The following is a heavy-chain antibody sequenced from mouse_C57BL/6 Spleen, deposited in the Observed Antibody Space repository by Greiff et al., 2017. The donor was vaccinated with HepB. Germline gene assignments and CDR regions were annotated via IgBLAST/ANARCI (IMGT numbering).Heavy chain of an antibody. Sequence: QVQLQQSGAELVRPGASVKLSCKASGYTFTDYYINWVKQRPGQGLEWIARIYPGSGNTYYNEKFKGKATLTAEKSSSTAYMQLSSLTSDDSAVYFCAREDYYSNFYAMDYWGQGTSVTVSS. J-gene: IGHJ4*01. D-gene: IGHD2-5*01. V-gene: IGHV1-76*01. CDR3: AREDYYSNFYAMDY. CDR1: GYTFTDYY. CDR2: IYPGSGNT.